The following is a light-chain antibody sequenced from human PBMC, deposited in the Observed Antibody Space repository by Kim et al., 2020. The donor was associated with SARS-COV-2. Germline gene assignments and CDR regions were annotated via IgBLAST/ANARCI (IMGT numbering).Light chain of an antibody. J-gene: IGKJ2*01. CDR3: FQSHTPPHT. CDR2: WAF. CDR1: QDIVWRGDNNNY. V-gene: IGKV4-1*01. Sequence: RATIRCKSSQDIVWRGDNNNYLAWYQKKPGQSPKALIYWAFRRPSGVPDRFSGGGSGTNFTLTISSVQADDVAVYYCFQSHTPPHTFGQGTKLEI.